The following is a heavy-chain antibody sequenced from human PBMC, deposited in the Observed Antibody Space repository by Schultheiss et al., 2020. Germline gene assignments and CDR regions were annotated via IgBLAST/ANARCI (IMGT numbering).Heavy chain of an antibody. Sequence: GGSLRLSCATSGFSFSTYGMHWVRQAPGKGLEWVAGISHDGNKKFYADSVKGRFTISRDNSKNTLYLQMNSLRAEDTAVYYCARIPSRYYYYYGMDVWGQGTTVTVSS. CDR3: ARIPSRYYYYYGMDV. D-gene: IGHD2-21*01. CDR1: GFSFSTYG. CDR2: ISHDGNKK. V-gene: IGHV3-30*03. J-gene: IGHJ6*02.